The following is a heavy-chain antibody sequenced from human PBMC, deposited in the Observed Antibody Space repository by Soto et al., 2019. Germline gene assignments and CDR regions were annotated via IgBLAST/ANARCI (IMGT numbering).Heavy chain of an antibody. Sequence: GGSLRLSCSASGFIFSESTIYWVRQVPGKGLEAISAVSTSGRSTYYADSVKDRFTISRDNSKNTLFLQMGSLRSEDTAVYYCASVSGLVSGVSGWYFYAFDIWGQGTMVTVSS. CDR3: ASVSGLVSGVSGWYFYAFDI. CDR1: GFIFSEST. D-gene: IGHD6-19*01. V-gene: IGHV3-64*02. J-gene: IGHJ3*02. CDR2: VSTSGRST.